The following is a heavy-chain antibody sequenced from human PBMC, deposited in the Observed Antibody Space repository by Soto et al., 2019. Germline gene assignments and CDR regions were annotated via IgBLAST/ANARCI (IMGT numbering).Heavy chain of an antibody. J-gene: IGHJ5*02. Sequence: QVQLQESGPGLVKPSQTLSLTCTVSGGSISSGDYYWSWIRQPPGKGLEWIGYIYYSGSTYYNPSLKSRVTISVDTSKNQFSLKLSSVTAADTAVYYCAREDCSGGSCYWFDPWGQGTLVTVSS. CDR2: IYYSGST. CDR1: GGSISSGDYY. D-gene: IGHD2-15*01. CDR3: AREDCSGGSCYWFDP. V-gene: IGHV4-30-4*01.